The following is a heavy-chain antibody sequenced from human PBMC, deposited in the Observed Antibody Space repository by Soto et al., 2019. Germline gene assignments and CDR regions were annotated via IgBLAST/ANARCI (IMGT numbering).Heavy chain of an antibody. CDR3: AKDRWFGELSSWFDP. CDR1: GFTFSSYA. CDR2: ISGSGGST. Sequence: EVQLLESGGGLVQPGGSLRLSCAASGFTFSSYAMSWVRQAPGKGLEWVSAISGSGGSTYYADSVKRRFTISRDNSKNTLYLRMNSLRAEDTAVYYCAKDRWFGELSSWFDPWGQGTLVTVSS. J-gene: IGHJ5*02. D-gene: IGHD3-10*01. V-gene: IGHV3-23*01.